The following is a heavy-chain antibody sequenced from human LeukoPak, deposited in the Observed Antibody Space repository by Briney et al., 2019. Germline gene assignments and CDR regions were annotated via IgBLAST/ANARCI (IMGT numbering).Heavy chain of an antibody. J-gene: IGHJ3*02. CDR2: IYYSGST. CDR3: AGYELHDAFDI. CDR1: GGSISSYY. D-gene: IGHD6-13*01. Sequence: PSETLSLTCTVSGGSISSYYWSWIRQPPGKGLEWIGYIYYSGSTNYNPSLKSRVTISVDTSKNQFSLKLSSVTAADTAVYYCAGYELHDAFDIWGQGTMVTVSS. V-gene: IGHV4-59*01.